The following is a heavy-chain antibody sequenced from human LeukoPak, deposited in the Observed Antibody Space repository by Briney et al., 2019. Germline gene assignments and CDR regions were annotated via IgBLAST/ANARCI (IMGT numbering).Heavy chain of an antibody. Sequence: GGSLRLSCAASGFTFKNAWMSWVRQAPGKGLEWVGRIKTKTDGGTTDYAAPVKGRFTISRDDSKNTLYLQMNSLRAEDTAVYYCAKAGVGAESVYYYMDVWGKGTTVTVSS. CDR3: AKAGVGAESVYYYMDV. CDR1: GFTFKNAW. J-gene: IGHJ6*03. CDR2: IKTKTDGGTT. V-gene: IGHV3-15*01. D-gene: IGHD1-26*01.